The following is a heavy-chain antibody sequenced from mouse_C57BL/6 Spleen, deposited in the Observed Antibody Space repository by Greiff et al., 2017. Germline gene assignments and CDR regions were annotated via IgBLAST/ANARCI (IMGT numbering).Heavy chain of an antibody. CDR3: TTTVVAADY. Sequence: QVQLQQSGAELVRPGASVTLSCKASGYTFTDYEMHWVKQTPVHGLEWIGAIDPETGGTAYNQKFKGKAILTADKSSITAYMVLRSLTSEDSAVYYCTTTVVAADYWGQGTTLTVSS. CDR1: GYTFTDYE. CDR2: IDPETGGT. J-gene: IGHJ2*01. D-gene: IGHD1-1*01. V-gene: IGHV1-15*01.